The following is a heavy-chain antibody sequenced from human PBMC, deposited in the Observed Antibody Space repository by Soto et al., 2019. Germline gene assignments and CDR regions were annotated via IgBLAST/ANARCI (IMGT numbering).Heavy chain of an antibody. CDR3: AKVGANSSGWWDAFDI. CDR2: ISGSGGST. CDR1: GFTFSSYA. Sequence: GGSLRLSCAASGFTFSSYAMSWVRQAPGKGLEWVSAISGSGGSTYYEDSVKGRFTISTDNSKNTLSLQMNSLRAEDTAVYYCAKVGANSSGWWDAFDIWGQGTMVTVSS. D-gene: IGHD6-19*01. V-gene: IGHV3-23*01. J-gene: IGHJ3*02.